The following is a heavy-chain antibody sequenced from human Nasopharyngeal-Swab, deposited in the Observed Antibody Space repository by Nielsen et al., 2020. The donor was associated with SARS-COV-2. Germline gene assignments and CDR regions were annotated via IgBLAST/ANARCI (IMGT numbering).Heavy chain of an antibody. V-gene: IGHV3-21*01. CDR2: ISSSSSYI. Sequence: GESLKISCAASGFTFSSYSMNWVSQAPGKGLEWVSSISSSSSYIYYADSVKGRFTISRDNAKNSLYLQMNSLRAEDTAVYYCARVLNIAVAGPSGWGQGTLVTVSS. CDR3: ARVLNIAVAGPSG. D-gene: IGHD6-19*01. CDR1: GFTFSSYS. J-gene: IGHJ4*02.